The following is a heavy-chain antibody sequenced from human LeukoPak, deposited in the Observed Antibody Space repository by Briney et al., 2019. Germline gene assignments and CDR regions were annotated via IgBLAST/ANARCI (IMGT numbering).Heavy chain of an antibody. CDR1: GGSISSGGYS. CDR2: IYHSGST. Sequence: TLSLTCAVSGGSISSGGYSWSWIRQPPGKGLEWIGYIYHSGSTYYNPSLKSRVTISVDTSKNQFSLKLSSVTAADTAVYYCAATYYYDSSGYYLFDYWGQGTLVTVSS. CDR3: AATYYYDSSGYYLFDY. V-gene: IGHV4-30-2*01. J-gene: IGHJ4*02. D-gene: IGHD3-22*01.